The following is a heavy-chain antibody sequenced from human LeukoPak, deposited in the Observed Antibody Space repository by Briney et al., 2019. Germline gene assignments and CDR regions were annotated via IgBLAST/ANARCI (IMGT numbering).Heavy chain of an antibody. J-gene: IGHJ4*02. V-gene: IGHV7-4-1*02. CDR1: GYTFNKYS. CDR3: ARGYYDGTGYYFDY. CDR2: INTDTGTP. D-gene: IGHD3-22*01. Sequence: ASVKISCKASGYTFNKYSISWVRQAPGQGLEWMGWINTDTGTPTYAQGFTGRFVFSLDTSVSTAYLQISSLKAEDTAVYFCARGYYDGTGYYFDYWGQGTLVTVSS.